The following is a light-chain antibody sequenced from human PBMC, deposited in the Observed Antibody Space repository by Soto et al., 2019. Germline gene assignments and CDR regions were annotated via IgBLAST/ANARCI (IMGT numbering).Light chain of an antibody. CDR1: QSISSW. V-gene: IGKV1-5*01. Sequence: DVQMTQSPSTLSASVGDRVTITCRASQSISSWLAWYQQKPGKAPKLLIYDASSLESGVPSRFSGSGSGTDFTLTISSLQPEDSATYYCQQSYSALVAFGQGTKVDIK. CDR2: DAS. CDR3: QQSYSALVA. J-gene: IGKJ1*01.